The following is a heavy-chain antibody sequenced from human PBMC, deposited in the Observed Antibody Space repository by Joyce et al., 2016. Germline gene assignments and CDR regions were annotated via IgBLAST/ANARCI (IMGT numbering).Heavy chain of an antibody. J-gene: IGHJ4*02. CDR3: ARHSVPAFVDF. D-gene: IGHD2/OR15-2a*01. CDR1: DGSIRNYY. V-gene: IGHV4-59*08. CDR2: MYDTGNT. Sequence: QVQLQESGPGLVKPSETLSLTCTVSDGSIRNYYWSWIRQSPGKGLEWIGHMYDTGNTYAPSLKSRVAISADTTRNHVSLNVTSVTAADTAIYYCARHSVPAFVDFWGRGILVTVSS.